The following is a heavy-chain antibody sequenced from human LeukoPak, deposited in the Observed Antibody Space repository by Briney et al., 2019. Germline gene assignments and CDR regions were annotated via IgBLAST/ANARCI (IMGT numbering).Heavy chain of an antibody. V-gene: IGHV1-2*02. D-gene: IGHD1-20*01. CDR1: GYSFTGYS. CDR2: INPNSGGT. Sequence: ASVKVSRKASGYSFTGYSMHWVRQAPGQGLEWMGWINPNSGGTKFAQKFQGRVTMTRDTSISTAYMEVSRLRSDDTAVYCCATQNNSYFDYWGQGTLVTVSS. CDR3: ATQNNSYFDY. J-gene: IGHJ4*02.